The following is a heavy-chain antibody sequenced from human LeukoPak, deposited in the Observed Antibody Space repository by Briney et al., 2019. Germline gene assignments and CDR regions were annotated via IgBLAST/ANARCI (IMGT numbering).Heavy chain of an antibody. CDR3: AKSVRYFDFDY. CDR1: GFTFSSYS. J-gene: IGHJ4*02. Sequence: GGSLRLSCAASGFTFSSYSMQWVRQAPGKGLEWVAVISYDGSNKDYADSVKGRFTISRDNSKNTLYLQMNSLTAEDTAVYYCAKSVRYFDFDYWGQGTLVTVSS. D-gene: IGHD3-9*01. CDR2: ISYDGSNK. V-gene: IGHV3-30*18.